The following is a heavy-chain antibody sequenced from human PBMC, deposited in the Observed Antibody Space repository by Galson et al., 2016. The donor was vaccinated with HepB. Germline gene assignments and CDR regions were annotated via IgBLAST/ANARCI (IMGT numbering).Heavy chain of an antibody. V-gene: IGHV3-23*01. CDR1: GFTFSSYA. Sequence: SLRLSCAASGFTFSSYAMSWVRQAPGKGLEWVSAIRGSGGSTYYADSVKGRFTISRDNSKNTLYLQMNSLRAEDTAVYYCAKASSPGYYYGMDVWGQGTTVTVSS. J-gene: IGHJ6*02. CDR2: IRGSGGST. CDR3: AKASSPGYYYGMDV. D-gene: IGHD6-13*01.